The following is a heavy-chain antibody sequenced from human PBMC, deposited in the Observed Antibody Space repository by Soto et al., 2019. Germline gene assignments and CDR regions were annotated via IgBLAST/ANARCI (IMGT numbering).Heavy chain of an antibody. J-gene: IGHJ4*02. CDR2: ISGSGGST. V-gene: IGHV3-23*01. D-gene: IGHD2-2*01. CDR3: AKGRGYCSSTSCYVGSDY. CDR1: GFTFSSYA. Sequence: EVQLLESGGGLVQPGGSLRLSCAASGFTFSSYAMCWVRQAPGKGLEWVSAISGSGGSTYYADSVKGRFTISRDNSKNTLYLQMNSLRAEDTAVYYCAKGRGYCSSTSCYVGSDYWGQGTLVTVSS.